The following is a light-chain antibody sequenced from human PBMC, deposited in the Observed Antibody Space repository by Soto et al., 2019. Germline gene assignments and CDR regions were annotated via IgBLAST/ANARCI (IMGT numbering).Light chain of an antibody. J-gene: IGLJ2*01. V-gene: IGLV3-9*01. CDR2: RDN. Sequence: SYELTQPLSVSVALGQTARITCGGNNIGGKNVHWYQQKPGQAPVLVISRDNNRPSGIPERFSGSNSGNTATLTISRAQAGDEADYYCQVWDSSSVVFGGGTKVTVL. CDR1: NIGGKN. CDR3: QVWDSSSVV.